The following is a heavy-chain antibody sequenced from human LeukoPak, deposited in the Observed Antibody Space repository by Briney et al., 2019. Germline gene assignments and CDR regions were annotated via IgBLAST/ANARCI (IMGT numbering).Heavy chain of an antibody. CDR2: INPNSGGT. CDR1: GYTFTGYY. V-gene: IGHV1-2*02. D-gene: IGHD4-4*01. J-gene: IGHJ5*02. Sequence: ASVKVCCKASGYTFTGYYMHWVRQAPGQGLEWMGWINPNSGGTNYAQKFQGRVTMTRDTSISTAYMELSRLRSDDTAVYYCARDGYDYSNYGPFDPWGQGTLVTVSS. CDR3: ARDGYDYSNYGPFDP.